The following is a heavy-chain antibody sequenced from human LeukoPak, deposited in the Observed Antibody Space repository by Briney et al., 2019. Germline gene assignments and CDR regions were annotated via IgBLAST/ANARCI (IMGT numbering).Heavy chain of an antibody. Sequence: SETLSLTCTVSGGSISSSFYYWSWIRQPPGKGLEWIGYIYYSGSTNYNPSLKSRVTMSVDTSKNQFSLKLSSVTAADTAVYYCGGHDSSGTYFQHWGQGTLVTVSS. CDR2: IYYSGST. J-gene: IGHJ1*01. V-gene: IGHV4-61*01. CDR1: GGSISSSFYY. D-gene: IGHD3-22*01. CDR3: GGHDSSGTYFQH.